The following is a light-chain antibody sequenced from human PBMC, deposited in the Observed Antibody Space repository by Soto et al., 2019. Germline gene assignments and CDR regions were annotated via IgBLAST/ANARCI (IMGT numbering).Light chain of an antibody. J-gene: IGKJ5*01. Sequence: EIVLTQSPATLSLSPGERATLSCRASQSVSSNLAWYQQKPGQAPRLLIYVASNRATGIPARFSGSGSGTDFTLTISSLEPEDFAVYYCQQRTNWPITFGQGTRLEIK. CDR2: VAS. CDR1: QSVSSN. V-gene: IGKV3-11*01. CDR3: QQRTNWPIT.